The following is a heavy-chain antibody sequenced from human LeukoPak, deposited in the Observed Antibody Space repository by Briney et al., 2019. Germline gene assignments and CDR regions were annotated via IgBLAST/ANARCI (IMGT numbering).Heavy chain of an antibody. V-gene: IGHV3-72*01. CDR2: TRNKANSYTT. Sequence: GGSQRLSCAASGFTFSSYSFNWVRQAPGKGLEWVGRTRNKANSYTTEYAASVKGRFTISRDDSKNSLYLQMNSLKTEDTAVYYCARVIEGHYYYYYMDVWGKGTTVTVSS. CDR3: ARVIEGHYYYYYMDV. CDR1: GFTFSSYS. J-gene: IGHJ6*03.